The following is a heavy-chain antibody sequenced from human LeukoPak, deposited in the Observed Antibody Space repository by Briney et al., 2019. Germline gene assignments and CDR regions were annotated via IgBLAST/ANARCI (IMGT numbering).Heavy chain of an antibody. CDR1: GYSFTSYW. J-gene: IGHJ6*02. CDR2: ISAYNGNT. D-gene: IGHD6-13*01. CDR3: ARVSSSSLSDGMDV. Sequence: PGESLKISCKGSGYSFTSYWIGWVRQAPGQGLEWMGWISAYNGNTNYAQKLQGRVTMTTDTSTSTAYMELRSLRSDDTAVYYCARVSSSSLSDGMDVWGQGTTVTVSS. V-gene: IGHV1-18*04.